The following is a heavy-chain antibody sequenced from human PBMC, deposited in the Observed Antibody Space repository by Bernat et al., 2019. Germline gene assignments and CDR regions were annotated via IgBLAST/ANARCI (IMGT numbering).Heavy chain of an antibody. Sequence: QVQLVESGGGVVQPGRSLRLSCAASGFTFSSYGMHWVRQAPGKGLEGVAVISYDGSNKYYADSVKGRFTISRDNSKNTLYLQMNRLRAEDTAVYYCAKDTIFGVVKNYYGMDVWGQGTTVTVSS. J-gene: IGHJ6*02. CDR1: GFTFSSYG. D-gene: IGHD3-3*01. CDR2: ISYDGSNK. CDR3: AKDTIFGVVKNYYGMDV. V-gene: IGHV3-30*18.